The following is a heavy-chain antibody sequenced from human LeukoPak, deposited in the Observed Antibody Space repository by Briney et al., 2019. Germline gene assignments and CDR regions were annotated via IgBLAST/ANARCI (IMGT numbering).Heavy chain of an antibody. CDR2: IWYDGTKK. V-gene: IGHV3-33*03. D-gene: IGHD3-10*02. J-gene: IGHJ6*04. Sequence: HPGGSLRLSCAASGFTFSSYGMHWVRQAPGKGLEWVAFIWYDGTKKYYADSVKGRFTISRDNAKNSLYLQMNSLRAEDTAVYYCAELGITMIGGVWGKGTTVTISS. CDR3: AELGITMIGGV. CDR1: GFTFSSYG.